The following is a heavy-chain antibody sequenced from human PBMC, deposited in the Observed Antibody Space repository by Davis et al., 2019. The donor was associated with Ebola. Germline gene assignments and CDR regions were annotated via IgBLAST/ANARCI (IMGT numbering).Heavy chain of an antibody. CDR2: IYSGGST. D-gene: IGHD1-7*01. J-gene: IGHJ6*02. CDR3: ARGGNNWNYGGYYYYGMDV. CDR1: GFTVSSNY. Sequence: GGSLRLSCAASGFTVSSNYMSWVRQAPGKGLEWVSVIYSGGSTYYADSVKGRFTISRDNSKNTLYLQMNSLRAEDTAVYYCARGGNNWNYGGYYYYGMDVWGQGTTVTVSS. V-gene: IGHV3-53*01.